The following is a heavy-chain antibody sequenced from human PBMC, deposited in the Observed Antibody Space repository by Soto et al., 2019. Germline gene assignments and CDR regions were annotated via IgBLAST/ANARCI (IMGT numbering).Heavy chain of an antibody. J-gene: IGHJ4*02. V-gene: IGHV3-23*01. D-gene: IGHD6-6*01. CDR3: GKGRGSSSIGGLDY. CDR1: GFTFSSYA. CDR2: ISGSGGST. Sequence: EVQLLESGGGLVQPGGSLRLSCAASGFTFSSYAMSWVRQAPGKGLEGLEWVSAISGSGGSTYYADSVKGRFTISRDNSKNTLYLQMNSLGAEDTAVYYCGKGRGSSSIGGLDYWGQGTLVTVSS.